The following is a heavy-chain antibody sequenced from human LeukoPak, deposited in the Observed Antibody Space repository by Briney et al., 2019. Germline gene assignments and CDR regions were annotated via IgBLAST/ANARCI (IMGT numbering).Heavy chain of an antibody. CDR3: AISRMIVVVNPFDY. CDR2: IYYSGST. D-gene: IGHD3-22*01. V-gene: IGHV4-38-2*02. CDR1: GYSISSGYY. Sequence: SETLSLTCTVSGYSISSGYYWGWIRQPPGKGLEWIGSIYYSGSTYYNPSLKSRVTISVDTSKNQFSLKLSSVTAADTAVYYCAISRMIVVVNPFDYWGQGTLVTVSS. J-gene: IGHJ4*02.